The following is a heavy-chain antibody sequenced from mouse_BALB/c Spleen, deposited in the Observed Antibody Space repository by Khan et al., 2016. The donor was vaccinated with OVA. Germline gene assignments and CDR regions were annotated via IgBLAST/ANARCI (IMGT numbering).Heavy chain of an antibody. CDR2: ISPGRGDT. V-gene: IGHV1-77*01. CDR1: GYSFTDYY. D-gene: IGHD1-1*01. Sequence: QVQLQQSGAELARPGASVKLSCKASGYSFTDYYINWVKQRTGQGLEWIGEISPGRGDTYYNEKFKGKATLTADKSSSTAYMQLSSLTSPSSAVYFCASRPYFVSPFASCGQVPLVTLSS. J-gene: IGHJ3*01. CDR3: ASRPYFVSPFAS.